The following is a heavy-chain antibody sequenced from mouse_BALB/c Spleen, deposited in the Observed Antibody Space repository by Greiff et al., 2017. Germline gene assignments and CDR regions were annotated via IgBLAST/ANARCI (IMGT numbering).Heavy chain of an antibody. CDR1: GFTFTDYY. Sequence: EAMLVESGGGLVQPGGSLRLSCATSGFTFTDYYMSWVRQPPGKALEWLGFIRNKANGYTTEYSASVKGRFTISRDNSQSILYLQMNTLRAEDSATYYCARDRGDYWGQGTSVTVSS. CDR2: IRNKANGYTT. V-gene: IGHV7-3*02. J-gene: IGHJ4*01. CDR3: ARDRGDY.